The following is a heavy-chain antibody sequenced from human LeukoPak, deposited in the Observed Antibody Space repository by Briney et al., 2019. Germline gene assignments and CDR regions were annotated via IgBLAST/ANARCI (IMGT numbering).Heavy chain of an antibody. V-gene: IGHV4-59*01. CDR3: ARGGSYYWFDP. J-gene: IGHJ5*02. CDR2: IYYSGST. CDR1: GGSISSYY. D-gene: IGHD1-26*01. Sequence: SEILSLTCTVSGGSISSYYWSWIRQPPGKGLEWIGYIYYSGSTNYNPSLKSRVTISVDTSKNQFSLKLSSVTAAVTAVYYCARGGSYYWFDPCGQGTLVTVSS.